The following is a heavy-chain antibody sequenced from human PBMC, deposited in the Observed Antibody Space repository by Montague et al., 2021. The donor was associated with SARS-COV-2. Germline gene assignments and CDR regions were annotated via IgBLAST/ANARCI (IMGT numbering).Heavy chain of an antibody. J-gene: IGHJ4*02. CDR2: AYYMSKWYN. Sequence: CAISGDSDSGNSVSWNWIKQSPSRGPEWLGGAYYMSKWYNDYAVSVKSRITINPDTSKNQFSLQLNSVTPEDTAVYYCARGGSWLYYFDYWGQGTLVTVSS. CDR1: GDSDSGNSVS. D-gene: IGHD6-13*01. CDR3: ARGGSWLYYFDY. V-gene: IGHV6-1*01.